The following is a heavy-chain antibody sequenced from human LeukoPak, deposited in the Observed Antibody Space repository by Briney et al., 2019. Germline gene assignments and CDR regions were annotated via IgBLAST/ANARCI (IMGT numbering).Heavy chain of an antibody. CDR1: GYSISSGYY. CDR2: IYTSGST. V-gene: IGHV4-61*02. J-gene: IGHJ4*02. D-gene: IGHD3-10*01. CDR3: ARGFRLWFGD. Sequence: SETLSLTCTVSGYSISSGYYWSWIRQPAGKGLEWIGRIYTSGSTNYNPSLKSRVTISVDTSKNQFSLKLSSVTAADTAVYYCARGFRLWFGDWGQGTLVTVSS.